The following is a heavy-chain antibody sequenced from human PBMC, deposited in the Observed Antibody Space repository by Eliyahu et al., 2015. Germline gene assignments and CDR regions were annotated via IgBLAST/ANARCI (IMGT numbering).Heavy chain of an antibody. Sequence: EVQLVESGGTLVQPGGSLRLSCAASGFPLXXXWMTWVRQAPGKGLGGVANIKQDGSEKYYVDSVKGRFTTSRDNAKNSLYLQMNSLRAEDTAVYYCARDSGNYYGSYYYGLDVWGQGTTVTVSS. J-gene: IGHJ6*02. CDR1: GFPLXXXW. D-gene: IGHD1-26*01. CDR3: ARDSGNYYGSYYYGLDV. CDR2: IKQDGSEK. V-gene: IGHV3-7*01.